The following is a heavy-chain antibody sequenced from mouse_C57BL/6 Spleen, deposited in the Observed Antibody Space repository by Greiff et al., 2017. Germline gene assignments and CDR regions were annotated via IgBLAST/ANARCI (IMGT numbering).Heavy chain of an antibody. Sequence: QVQLQQSGAELVKPGASVTISCKASGYAFSSYWMHWVTQSPGKGLEWIGQIYTGDGAPNYNETFKGKATLTADKYSSTDYMQLSSLTSEDSAVYFCARGNMTAVVATDDFDYWGQGTTLTVSS. CDR1: GYAFSSYW. V-gene: IGHV1-80*01. CDR3: ARGNMTAVVATDDFDY. CDR2: IYTGDGAP. D-gene: IGHD1-1*01. J-gene: IGHJ2*01.